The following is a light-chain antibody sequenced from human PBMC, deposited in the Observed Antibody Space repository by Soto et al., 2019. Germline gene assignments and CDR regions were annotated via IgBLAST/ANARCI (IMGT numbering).Light chain of an antibody. J-gene: IGLJ1*01. V-gene: IGLV1-44*01. Sequence: QSVLTQPPSASGTPGQRVTMSCSGRTSNIGSNPVNWYQHLPGTAPKLLIYSNNQRPSGVPDRLSGSKSGTSASLAISGLQSEDGADYYCVAWDDSLSGYVFGTGTKVTVL. CDR3: VAWDDSLSGYV. CDR2: SNN. CDR1: TSNIGSNP.